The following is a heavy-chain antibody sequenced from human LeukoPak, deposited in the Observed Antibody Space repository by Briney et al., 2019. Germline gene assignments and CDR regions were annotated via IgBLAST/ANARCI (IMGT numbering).Heavy chain of an antibody. V-gene: IGHV3-23*01. CDR3: AKDRSSRYDFWSGSFSHYYYYYMDV. D-gene: IGHD3-3*01. J-gene: IGHJ6*03. CDR1: GFTFSSYE. Sequence: PGGSLRLSCAASGFTFSSYEMNWVRQAPGKGLEWVSAISGGSADYADSVKGRFSISIDNSKNTLYLQMNSLRAEDTAVYYCAKDRSSRYDFWSGSFSHYYYYYMDVWGKGTTVTVSS. CDR2: ISGGSA.